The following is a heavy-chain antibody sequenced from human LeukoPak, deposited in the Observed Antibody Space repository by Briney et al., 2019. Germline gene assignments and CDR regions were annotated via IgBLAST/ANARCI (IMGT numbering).Heavy chain of an antibody. Sequence: SETLSLTCTVSGGSISGYYWSWIRQPPGKGLEWIGNIYYIGSTKYNPSLKSRVTISVDTSKNQFSLKLTSVTAADTAVYYCARVVAAATYYFDYWGQGTLVTVSS. D-gene: IGHD6-13*01. V-gene: IGHV4-59*01. CDR3: ARVVAAATYYFDY. CDR2: IYYIGST. CDR1: GGSISGYY. J-gene: IGHJ4*02.